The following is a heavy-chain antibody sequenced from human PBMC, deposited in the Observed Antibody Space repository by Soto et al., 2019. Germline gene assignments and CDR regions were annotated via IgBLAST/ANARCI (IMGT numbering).Heavy chain of an antibody. CDR2: SNSDGSST. J-gene: IGHJ3*02. CDR1: GFTLNIYW. Sequence: EVQLVESGGGLVQPGGSLRLSCAASGFTLNIYWMHWVRQATGKGLEWVSRSNSDGSSTSYADFVEGRFTISRDNAKNSLYLQMNGLRADDTAVYYCSRDFGEVGATAVFDIWGHGTTVTVSS. V-gene: IGHV3-74*01. D-gene: IGHD1-26*01. CDR3: SRDFGEVGATAVFDI.